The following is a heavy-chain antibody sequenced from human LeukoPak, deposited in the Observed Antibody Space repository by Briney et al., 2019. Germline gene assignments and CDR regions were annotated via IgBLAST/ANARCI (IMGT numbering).Heavy chain of an antibody. CDR3: ARHGFSYRSSWIDH. CDR1: GDSISSYY. D-gene: IGHD6-13*01. Sequence: SETLSLTCTVSGDSISSYYWSWLRQPPGKGLEWIGYIPDSGSPNYNPSLKSRVTISADTSKNQISLRLSSVTAADTAVYYCARHGFSYRSSWIDHWGQGTLVTVSS. V-gene: IGHV4-59*08. CDR2: IPDSGSP. J-gene: IGHJ4*02.